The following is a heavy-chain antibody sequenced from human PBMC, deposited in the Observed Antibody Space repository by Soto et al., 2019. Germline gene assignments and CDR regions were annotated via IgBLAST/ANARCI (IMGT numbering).Heavy chain of an antibody. CDR3: ARVYGYCSSTSCYTLGRLTFRSEYYYYGMDV. Sequence: PRASVKVSCKASGGTFSSYAISWVRQAPGQGLEWMGGIIPIFGTANYAQKFQGRVTITADESTSTAYMELSSLRSEDTAVYYCARVYGYCSSTSCYTLGRLTFRSEYYYYGMDVWGQGTTVTVSS. CDR1: GGTFSSYA. D-gene: IGHD2-2*02. J-gene: IGHJ6*02. CDR2: IIPIFGTA. V-gene: IGHV1-69*13.